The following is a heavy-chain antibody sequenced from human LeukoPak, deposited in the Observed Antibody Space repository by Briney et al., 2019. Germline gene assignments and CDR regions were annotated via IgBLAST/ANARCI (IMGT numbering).Heavy chain of an antibody. Sequence: NPGGSLRLSCAASGFTFSSYSMNWVRQAPGKGLEWVSSISSSSSYIYYADSVKGRFTISRDNAKNSLYLQMNSLRAEDTAVYYCARIGGMDLDDAFDIWGQGTMVTVSS. CDR1: GFTFSSYS. CDR2: ISSSSSYI. J-gene: IGHJ3*02. D-gene: IGHD5-12*01. V-gene: IGHV3-21*01. CDR3: ARIGGMDLDDAFDI.